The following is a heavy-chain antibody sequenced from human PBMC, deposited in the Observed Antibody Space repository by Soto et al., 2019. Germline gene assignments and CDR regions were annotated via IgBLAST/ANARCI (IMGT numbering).Heavy chain of an antibody. J-gene: IGHJ4*02. V-gene: IGHV1-69*13. CDR2: IIPIFGTA. CDR1: GGTFSSYA. CDR3: ARDGPYYYDSSGYSTKSFDY. D-gene: IGHD3-22*01. Sequence: SVKVSCKASGGTFSSYAISWVRQAPGQGLEWMGGIIPIFGTANYAQKLQGRVTITADESTSTAYMELSSLRSEDTAVYYCARDGPYYYDSSGYSTKSFDYWGQGTLVTVSS.